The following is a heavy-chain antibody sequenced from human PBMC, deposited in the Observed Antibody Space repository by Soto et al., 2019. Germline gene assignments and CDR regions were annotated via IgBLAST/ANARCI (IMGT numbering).Heavy chain of an antibody. Sequence: ASVKVSCKASGYTFTSYGISWVRRAPGQGLEWMGWISAYNGNTNYAQKLQGRGTMTTDTSTSTAYMELRSLRSDDTAVYYCARDSKYSSSSYFDYWGQGTLVTVSS. V-gene: IGHV1-18*01. CDR2: ISAYNGNT. CDR1: GYTFTSYG. J-gene: IGHJ4*02. D-gene: IGHD6-6*01. CDR3: ARDSKYSSSSYFDY.